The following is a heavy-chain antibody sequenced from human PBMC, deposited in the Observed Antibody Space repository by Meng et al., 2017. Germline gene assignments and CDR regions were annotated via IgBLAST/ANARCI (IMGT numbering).Heavy chain of an antibody. Sequence: LVECGGGVVQPGRSLRLSCAASGFTFSSYAMHWVRQATGKGLEWVAVISYDGSNKYYADSVKGRFTISRDNSKNTLYLQMNSLRAEDTAVYYCASMGYWGQGTLVTGSS. V-gene: IGHV3-30*01. J-gene: IGHJ4*02. CDR2: ISYDGSNK. D-gene: IGHD3-10*01. CDR1: GFTFSSYA. CDR3: ASMGY.